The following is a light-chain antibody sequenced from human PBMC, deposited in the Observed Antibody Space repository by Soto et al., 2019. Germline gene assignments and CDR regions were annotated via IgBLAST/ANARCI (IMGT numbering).Light chain of an antibody. CDR3: QQYNNWPYT. CDR2: GAS. V-gene: IGKV3-15*01. J-gene: IGKJ2*01. Sequence: EIVMTQSPDTLSVSPGERATLSCRASQSVSTNLAWYQQKPGQAPRLLIYGASTRAPGIPARFSGSGSGAEFTLTISSLQSEDFEVYHCQQYNNWPYTFGQGTKLAIK. CDR1: QSVSTN.